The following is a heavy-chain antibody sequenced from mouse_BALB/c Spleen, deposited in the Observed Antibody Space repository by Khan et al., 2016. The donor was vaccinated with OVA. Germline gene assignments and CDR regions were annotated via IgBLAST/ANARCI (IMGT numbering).Heavy chain of an antibody. CDR3: ARKNYYGYAVDY. V-gene: IGHV3-2*02. J-gene: IGHJ4*01. CDR2: ISYSGST. Sequence: EVQLVETGPGLVKPSQSLSLTCTVTGYSITTNYAWDWIRQFPGNKLEWMGYISYSGSTSYNPSLKSRISITRDTSKNQFILQLNSVTTEDTATYYCARKNYYGYAVDYWGQGTSVTVSS. CDR1: GYSITTNYA. D-gene: IGHD1-1*01.